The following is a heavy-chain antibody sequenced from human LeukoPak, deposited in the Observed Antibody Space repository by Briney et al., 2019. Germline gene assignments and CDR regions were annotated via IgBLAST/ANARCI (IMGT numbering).Heavy chain of an antibody. Sequence: PSETLSPTCTVSGASISSSSYYWGWIRQPPGKGLEWIGSIYYSGSTYCNPSLKSRVTISVDTSKNQFSLNLSSVTATDTAVYYCARSVTTRANDAFDIWGQGTMVTVSS. D-gene: IGHD4-17*01. J-gene: IGHJ3*02. CDR1: GASISSSSYY. V-gene: IGHV4-39*07. CDR3: ARSVTTRANDAFDI. CDR2: IYYSGST.